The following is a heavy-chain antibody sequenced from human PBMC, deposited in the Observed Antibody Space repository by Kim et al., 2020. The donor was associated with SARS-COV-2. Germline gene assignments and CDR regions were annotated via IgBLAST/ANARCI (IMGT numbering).Heavy chain of an antibody. CDR3: ARVPPDISATGTKWYFDL. CDR2: INAGNGNT. CDR1: GYSFITYV. J-gene: IGHJ2*01. V-gene: IGHV1-3*01. Sequence: ASVKVSCKVSGYSFITYVMHWVRQAPGQRLEWMGWINAGNGNTKYSEKFQGRVTITRDTSANTAFMELSSLRYEDTAIYFCARVPPDISATGTKWYFDLWGRGTLVTVSS. D-gene: IGHD6-13*01.